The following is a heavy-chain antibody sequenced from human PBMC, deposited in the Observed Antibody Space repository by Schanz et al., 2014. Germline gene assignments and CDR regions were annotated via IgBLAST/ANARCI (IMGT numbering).Heavy chain of an antibody. Sequence: QVQLVESGGGVVQPGRSLRLSCAASGFTFSSYGMHWVRQAPGKGLEWVAVISYDGSNKYYADSVKGRFTISRDNSKNTLSLQMNSLRAEDTAIYFCAAARGTNCYFCALDIWGQGTMVTVSS. V-gene: IGHV3-30*03. J-gene: IGHJ3*02. CDR1: GFTFSSYG. CDR3: AAARGTNCYFCALDI. CDR2: ISYDGSNK. D-gene: IGHD2-2*01.